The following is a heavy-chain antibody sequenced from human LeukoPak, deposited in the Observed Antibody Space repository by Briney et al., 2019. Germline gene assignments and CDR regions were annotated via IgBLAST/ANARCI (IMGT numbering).Heavy chain of an antibody. CDR2: IYTSGST. V-gene: IGHV4-59*10. CDR3: ARGGREVVVPAAITWFDP. CDR1: GGSFSGYY. D-gene: IGHD2-2*02. J-gene: IGHJ5*02. Sequence: SETLSLTCAVYGGSFSGYYWSWIRQPAGKGLKWIGRIYTSGSTNYNPSLKSRVTMSVDTSKNQFSLKLSSVTAADTAVYYCARGGREVVVPAAITWFDPWGQGTLVTVSS.